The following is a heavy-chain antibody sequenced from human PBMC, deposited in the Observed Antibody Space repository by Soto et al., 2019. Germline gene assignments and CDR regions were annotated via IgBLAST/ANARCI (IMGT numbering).Heavy chain of an antibody. CDR1: GGTFSTYS. V-gene: IGHV1-69*01. CDR2: SPPIFGTS. D-gene: IGHD1-1*01. J-gene: IGHJ6*02. CDR3: ARGGRYPNSSYYYGMDV. Sequence: QVQLVQSGAEVKKPGSSVKVSCKASGGTFSTYSISWVRQAPGQGLEWMGGSPPIFGTSKYAQNFQGRVTITADESTSTADVELISLTSDDTAVYYCARGGRYPNSSYYYGMDVWGQGTTVTVSS.